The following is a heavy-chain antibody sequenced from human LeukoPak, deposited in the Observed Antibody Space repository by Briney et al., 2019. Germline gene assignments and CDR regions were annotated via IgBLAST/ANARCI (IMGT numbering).Heavy chain of an antibody. D-gene: IGHD5-18*01. CDR2: TNGDGTVT. CDR3: GGKSGFSYSPFYY. J-gene: IGHJ4*02. V-gene: IGHV3-74*01. Sequence: GGSLRLSCAASGFSFTNYWMHWVRQLPGKGPVWVSRTNGDGTVTSYADSVKGRFTISRDNAKNTLYLQMNSLRGEDTAVYYCGGKSGFSYSPFYYWGQGTLVT. CDR1: GFSFTNYW.